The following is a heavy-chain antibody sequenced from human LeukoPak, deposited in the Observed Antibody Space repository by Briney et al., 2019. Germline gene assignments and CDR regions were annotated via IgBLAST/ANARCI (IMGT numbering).Heavy chain of an antibody. D-gene: IGHD5-24*01. Sequence: PGGSLRLSCAASGFTFSSYSMSWVRQAPGKGLEWVSGISGSSGSTYYADSVKGRLTISRDNSKNTLYLQMNSLRAEDTAVYYCAKYVKLYGNSPFDFWGQGTLVTVSS. CDR2: ISGSSGST. V-gene: IGHV3-23*01. CDR1: GFTFSSYS. J-gene: IGHJ4*02. CDR3: AKYVKLYGNSPFDF.